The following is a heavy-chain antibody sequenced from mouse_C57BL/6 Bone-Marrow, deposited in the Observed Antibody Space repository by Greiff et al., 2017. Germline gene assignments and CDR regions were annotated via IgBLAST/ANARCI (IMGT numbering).Heavy chain of an antibody. Sequence: QVQLQQSGAELARPGASVKLSCKASGYTFTSYGISWVKQRPGQGLEWIGEIYPRSGNTYYNEKFKGKATLTADKSSSTAYMELRSLTSEDSAVYVCARGYYAMDYWGQGTSVTVSA. V-gene: IGHV1-81*01. CDR3: ARGYYAMDY. CDR1: GYTFTSYG. CDR2: IYPRSGNT. J-gene: IGHJ4*01.